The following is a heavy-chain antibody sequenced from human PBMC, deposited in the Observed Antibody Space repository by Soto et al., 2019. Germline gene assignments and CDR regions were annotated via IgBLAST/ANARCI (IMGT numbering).Heavy chain of an antibody. CDR3: VTTPHRTSATAYYYDY. CDR1: GDTFSTYA. J-gene: IGHJ4*02. Sequence: QVQLVQSGAEVKKPGSSVKISCKASGDTFSTYAISWVRQAPGQGLEWMGGIVPIYSAVNYEEKFQVRVTITADESTGIDYMELSSLTSEATAVYYCVTTPHRTSATAYYYDYWGQGSRVTVSS. V-gene: IGHV1-69*12. D-gene: IGHD2-21*02. CDR2: IVPIYSAV.